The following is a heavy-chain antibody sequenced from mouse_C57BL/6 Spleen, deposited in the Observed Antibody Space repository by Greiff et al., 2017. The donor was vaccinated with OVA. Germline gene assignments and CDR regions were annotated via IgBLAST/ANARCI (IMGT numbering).Heavy chain of an antibody. V-gene: IGHV1-55*01. Sequence: QVQLQQSGAELVKPGASVKMSCKASGYTFTSYWITWVKQRPGQGLEWIGDIYPGSGSTNYNEKFKSKATLTVDTSSSTAYMQLSSLTSEDSAVYYCATYYSNYVAMDDWGQGTSVTVSS. CDR2: IYPGSGST. D-gene: IGHD2-5*01. CDR1: GYTFTSYW. CDR3: ATYYSNYVAMDD. J-gene: IGHJ4*01.